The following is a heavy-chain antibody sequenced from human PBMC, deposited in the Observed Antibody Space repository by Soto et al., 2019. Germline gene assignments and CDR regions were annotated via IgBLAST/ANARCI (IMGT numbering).Heavy chain of an antibody. CDR3: AREVDIVPTPGGDY. Sequence: GGSVKVSFKASGYRFNTYGVALVRRAPGQGLEWMGWISGSNGNFMYAEKVEERVNMTTDTSTNTAYMELRSLRSDDTAIYYCAREVDIVPTPGGDYWGQGTLVTGSS. V-gene: IGHV1-18*04. CDR1: GYRFNTYG. J-gene: IGHJ4*02. CDR2: ISGSNGNF. D-gene: IGHD5-12*01.